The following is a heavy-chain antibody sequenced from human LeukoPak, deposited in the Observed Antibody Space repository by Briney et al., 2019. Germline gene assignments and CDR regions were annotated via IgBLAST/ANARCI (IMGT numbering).Heavy chain of an antibody. CDR1: GFTFSSYG. J-gene: IGHJ4*02. V-gene: IGHV3-30*02. D-gene: IGHD3-9*01. Sequence: GGSLRLSCAASGFTFSSYGMHWARQAPGKGLEWVAFIRYDGSNKYYADSVKGRFTISRDNSKNTLYLQMNSLRAEDTAVYYCASSLLRYLPEDYWGQGTLVTVSS. CDR3: ASSLLRYLPEDY. CDR2: IRYDGSNK.